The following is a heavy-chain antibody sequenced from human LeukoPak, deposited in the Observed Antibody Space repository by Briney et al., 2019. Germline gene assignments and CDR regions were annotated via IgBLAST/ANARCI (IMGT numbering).Heavy chain of an antibody. CDR2: IIPILGIA. CDR1: GYTFTIYG. Sequence: GASVKVSCKTSGYTFTIYGISWVRQAPGQGLEWMGRIIPILGIANYAQKFQGRVTITADKSTSTAYMELSSLRSEDTAVYYCARVKEDDFWSGPNWFDPWGQGTLVTVSS. J-gene: IGHJ5*02. V-gene: IGHV1-69*04. D-gene: IGHD3-3*01. CDR3: ARVKEDDFWSGPNWFDP.